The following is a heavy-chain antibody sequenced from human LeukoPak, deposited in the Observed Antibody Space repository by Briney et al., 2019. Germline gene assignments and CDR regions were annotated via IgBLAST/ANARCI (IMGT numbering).Heavy chain of an antibody. J-gene: IGHJ4*02. V-gene: IGHV3-7*01. Sequence: GGSLRLSCAASGFTFNNYWMMWVRQAPGKGLEWWANIKQDGGEKYYVDSVKGRFTIPRDNSHNSLYLQMNSLRVQYTAVYYCARRSGSYSFDYWGQGTLVTVSS. CDR2: IKQDGGEK. D-gene: IGHD2-15*01. CDR3: ARRSGSYSFDY. CDR1: GFTFNNYW.